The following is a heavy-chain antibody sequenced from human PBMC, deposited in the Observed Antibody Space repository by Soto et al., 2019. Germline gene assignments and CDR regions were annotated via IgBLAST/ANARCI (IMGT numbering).Heavy chain of an antibody. CDR1: GFTFGDYA. CDR3: TRDGILLWFGELFHYYYGMDV. Sequence: GGSLRLSCTASGFTFGDYAMSWVRQAPGKGLEWVGFIRSKAYGGATEYAASVKGRFTISRDDSKSIAYLQMNSLKTEDTAVYYCTRDGILLWFGELFHYYYGMDVWGQGTTVTVSS. D-gene: IGHD3-10*01. J-gene: IGHJ6*02. V-gene: IGHV3-49*04. CDR2: IRSKAYGGAT.